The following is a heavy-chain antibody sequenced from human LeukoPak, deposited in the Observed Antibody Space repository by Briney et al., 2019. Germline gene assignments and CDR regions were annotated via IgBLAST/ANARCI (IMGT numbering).Heavy chain of an antibody. CDR1: GYTFSGYY. CDR2: INSNSGAR. D-gene: IGHD1-26*01. Sequence: ASVKVSCKASGYTFSGYYMHWVRQAPGQGLESTGWINSNSGARNYAPKFQGRVTFSRDNSISTAYMELSSLRSDDTAIYYCARGRGGATTGFDHWGQGTLVTVS. CDR3: ARGRGGATTGFDH. V-gene: IGHV1-2*02. J-gene: IGHJ4*02.